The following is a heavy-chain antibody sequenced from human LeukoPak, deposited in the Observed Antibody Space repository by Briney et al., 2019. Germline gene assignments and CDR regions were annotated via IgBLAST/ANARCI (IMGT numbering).Heavy chain of an antibody. CDR2: INPNSGGT. V-gene: IGHV1-2*02. D-gene: IGHD5-24*01. J-gene: IGHJ4*02. CDR1: GYTFTGYY. Sequence: ASVKVSCKASGYTFTGYYMHWVRQAPGQGLEWMGWINPNSGGTNYAQEFQGRVTMTRDTSISTAYMELSRLRSDDTAVYYCARGIRWLQFDYWGQGTLVTVSS. CDR3: ARGIRWLQFDY.